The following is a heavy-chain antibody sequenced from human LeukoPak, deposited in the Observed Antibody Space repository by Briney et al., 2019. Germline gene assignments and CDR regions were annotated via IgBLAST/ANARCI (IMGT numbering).Heavy chain of an antibody. CDR3: ARATYMNLRGHPRQGRYYYGMDV. CDR1: GGSFSGYY. V-gene: IGHV4-34*01. CDR2: INHSGST. Sequence: PSETLSLACAVYGGSFSGYYWSWIRQPPGKGLEWIGEINHSGSTNYNPSLKSRVTISVDTSKNQFSLKLSSVTAADTAVYYCARATYMNLRGHPRQGRYYYGMDVWGQGTTVTVSS. J-gene: IGHJ6*02. D-gene: IGHD4-17*01.